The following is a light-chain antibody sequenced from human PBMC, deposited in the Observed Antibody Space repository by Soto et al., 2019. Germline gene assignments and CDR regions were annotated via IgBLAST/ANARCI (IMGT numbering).Light chain of an antibody. CDR3: SSYAGSNGNV. Sequence: QSALTQPPSASGSPGQSVTISCTGTSSDVGYYNYVSWYQQHPGKAPKLIIYEVSKWPSGVPDRFSGSKSGNTASLTVSGLQAEDEADYYCSSYAGSNGNVFGTGTKVTVL. J-gene: IGLJ1*01. CDR1: SSDVGYYNY. V-gene: IGLV2-8*01. CDR2: EVS.